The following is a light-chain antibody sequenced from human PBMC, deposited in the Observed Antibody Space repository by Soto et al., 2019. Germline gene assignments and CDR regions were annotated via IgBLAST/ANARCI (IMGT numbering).Light chain of an antibody. V-gene: IGKV1-12*01. CDR3: QQAKNFPWT. Sequence: DIQMTQSPSSVSAAVGDGVTFTCRASQDIGNWLAWYQQKPGEAPRLLIYSASSLQSGVPSRFSGSGSGTEFPLTISSLQPEDFATYFCQQAKNFPWTFGQGTKVE. CDR1: QDIGNW. CDR2: SAS. J-gene: IGKJ1*01.